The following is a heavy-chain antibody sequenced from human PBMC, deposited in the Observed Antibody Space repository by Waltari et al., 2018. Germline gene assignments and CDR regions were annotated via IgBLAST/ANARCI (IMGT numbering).Heavy chain of an antibody. D-gene: IGHD2-15*01. J-gene: IGHJ4*02. CDR2: IYPGDSYA. Sequence: EVHLVQSGTEVRKPGESLTISCKASGYSFTTYWITWVRQMPGKGLEWIGRIYPGDSYADYSPSFQSHVTISVDKSISTAYLHWSGLKSSDSALYYCARTHIGGNLPFHNWGQGTLVTVSS. V-gene: IGHV5-10-1*03. CDR1: GYSFTTYW. CDR3: ARTHIGGNLPFHN.